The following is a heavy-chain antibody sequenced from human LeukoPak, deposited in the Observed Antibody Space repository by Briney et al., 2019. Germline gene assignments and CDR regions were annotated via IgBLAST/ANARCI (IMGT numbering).Heavy chain of an antibody. CDR1: GGSISSSSYC. CDR2: IFYSGGT. J-gene: IGHJ4*02. V-gene: IGHV4-39*07. D-gene: IGHD3-22*01. CDR3: ARAVATYYYDSSGYYPSGYFDY. Sequence: SETLSLTCTVSGGSISSSSYCWGWIRQPPGKGLEWIGTIFYSGGTYYNPSPKSRVTISVDTSKNQFSLKLSSVTAADTAVYYCARAVATYYYDSSGYYPSGYFDYWGQGTLVTVSS.